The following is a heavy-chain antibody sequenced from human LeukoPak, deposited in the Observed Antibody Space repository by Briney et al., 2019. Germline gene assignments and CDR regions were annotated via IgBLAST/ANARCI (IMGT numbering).Heavy chain of an antibody. D-gene: IGHD5-12*01. CDR3: AARSGYDHSYYMDV. V-gene: IGHV1-58*01. CDR2: IVVGSGNT. Sequence: SVKVSCKASGFTFTSSALQWVRQARGQRLEWIGWIVVGSGNTNYAQKFQERVTITRDMSTSTAYMELSSLRSEDTAVYYCAARSGYDHSYYMDVWGKGTTVTVPS. J-gene: IGHJ6*03. CDR1: GFTFTSSA.